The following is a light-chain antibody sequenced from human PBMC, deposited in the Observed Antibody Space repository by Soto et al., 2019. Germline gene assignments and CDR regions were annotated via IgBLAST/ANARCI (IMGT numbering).Light chain of an antibody. Sequence: EIVLTQSPGTLSLSPGERATLSCRASQSVSSSYLAWYQQKPGQAPRLLIYGASSRATGIPDRFSGSGSGTDFTLTISRLEPEDFATYYCQQYKSYLRTFGQGTKVEIK. CDR1: QSVSSSY. CDR3: QQYKSYLRT. CDR2: GAS. J-gene: IGKJ1*01. V-gene: IGKV3-20*01.